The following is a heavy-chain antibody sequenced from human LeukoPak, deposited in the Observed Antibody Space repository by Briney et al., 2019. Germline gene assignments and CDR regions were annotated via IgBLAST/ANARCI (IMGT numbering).Heavy chain of an antibody. J-gene: IGHJ3*02. Sequence: ASVKVSCKASGYTFTSYAMNWVRQAPGQGLEWMGWINTNTGNSTYAQGFTGRFVFSLDTSVSTAYLQISSLKAEDTAVYYCARSIVVVIKGAFDIWGQGTMVTVSS. CDR2: INTNTGNS. CDR1: GYTFTSYA. D-gene: IGHD3-22*01. CDR3: ARSIVVVIKGAFDI. V-gene: IGHV7-4-1*02.